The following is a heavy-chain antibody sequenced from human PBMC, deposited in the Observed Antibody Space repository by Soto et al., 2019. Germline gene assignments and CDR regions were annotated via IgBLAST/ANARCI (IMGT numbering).Heavy chain of an antibody. CDR3: AKRSIITGGAFDM. J-gene: IGHJ3*02. D-gene: IGHD3-3*02. CDR2: TTATGGST. Sequence: EVHLLEPGGGFVQPGGSLRLSCVVSGVMFRDYPMGWVRQAPGKGLEWVSSTTATGGSTFYADPVKGRFTISRDNSINTLELQMNNLRVEDSAVYSCAKRSIITGGAFDMWGQGTMVTVSS. CDR1: GVMFRDYP. V-gene: IGHV3-23*01.